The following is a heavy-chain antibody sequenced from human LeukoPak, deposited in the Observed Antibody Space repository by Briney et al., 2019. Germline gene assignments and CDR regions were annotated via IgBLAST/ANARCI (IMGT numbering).Heavy chain of an antibody. CDR2: IYTSGST. J-gene: IGHJ4*02. Sequence: PSQTLSLTCTVSGGSISSGSYYWRWIRQPAGKGLEWIGRIYTSGSTNYNPSLKSRVTISVDTSKNQFSLKLSSVTAADTAVYYCARVSWDSKTFDYWGQGTLVTVSS. V-gene: IGHV4-61*02. CDR1: GGSISSGSYY. CDR3: ARVSWDSKTFDY. D-gene: IGHD4-11*01.